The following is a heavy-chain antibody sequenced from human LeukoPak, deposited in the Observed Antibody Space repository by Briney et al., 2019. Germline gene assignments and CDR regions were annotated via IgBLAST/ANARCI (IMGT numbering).Heavy chain of an antibody. D-gene: IGHD5-18*01. CDR2: INSRSSTI. CDR3: ATAWSPIQLWLIY. J-gene: IGHJ4*02. Sequence: GGSLRLSCAASGFTFSNYSMNWVRQAPGKGLEWVSYINSRSSTIYYADSVKGRFTISRDNAKNSLYLQMNSLRAEDTAVYYCATAWSPIQLWLIYWGQGTLVTVSS. CDR1: GFTFSNYS. V-gene: IGHV3-48*01.